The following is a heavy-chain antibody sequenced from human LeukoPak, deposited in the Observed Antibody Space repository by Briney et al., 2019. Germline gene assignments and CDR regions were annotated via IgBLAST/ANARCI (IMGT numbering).Heavy chain of an antibody. J-gene: IGHJ4*02. Sequence: GGSRRLSCAASGFTLSDYYMDWVRQAPGQGVEWVARTRKKAKGYTTEYAASVKGRFTISRDDSKNSVDLQMNSLITEDTAVYYCARAQSDSSGYYYVGGYWGQGTLVTVSS. CDR2: TRKKAKGYTT. CDR1: GFTLSDYY. CDR3: ARAQSDSSGYYYVGGY. V-gene: IGHV3-72*01. D-gene: IGHD3-22*01.